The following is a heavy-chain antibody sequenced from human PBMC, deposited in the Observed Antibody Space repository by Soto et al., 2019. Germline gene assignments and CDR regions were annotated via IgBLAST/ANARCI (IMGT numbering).Heavy chain of an antibody. CDR2: ISGSSSDI. D-gene: IGHD2-15*01. Sequence: VGSLRLSGAASGFTFSSYSMNWVRQAPGKGLEWVSSISGSSSDIYYADSLKGRFTISVDNAKNSLYLQMNSLRAEDTAVYYCAGDLAEGYCSGGRCYSANYFDYWGQGTLVTVS. CDR1: GFTFSSYS. V-gene: IGHV3-21*01. J-gene: IGHJ4*02. CDR3: AGDLAEGYCSGGRCYSANYFDY.